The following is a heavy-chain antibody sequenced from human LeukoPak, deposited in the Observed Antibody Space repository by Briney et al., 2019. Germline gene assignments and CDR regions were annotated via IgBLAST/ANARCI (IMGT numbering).Heavy chain of an antibody. CDR3: SSGTDYYDYGMDV. D-gene: IGHD1-26*01. Sequence: GGSLKLSCAASGFALSGSTVHWVRRASGKGLEWVGRIRSKPSSYATVYAESVKGRFTISRDDSKNTAYLQMNSLKTEDTAVYYCSSGTDYYDYGMDVWGQGTTITVSS. V-gene: IGHV3-73*01. CDR2: IRSKPSSYAT. CDR1: GFALSGST. J-gene: IGHJ6*02.